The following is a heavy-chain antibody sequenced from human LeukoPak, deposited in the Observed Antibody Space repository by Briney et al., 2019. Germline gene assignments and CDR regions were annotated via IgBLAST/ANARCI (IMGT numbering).Heavy chain of an antibody. CDR2: IKRKTDGGTA. Sequence: GGSLRLSCAASGFSFSNAWMNWVRQALGKGLEWVGLIKRKTDGGTADYAAPVKGRFTISRDDSKNTVHLQMNSLKTEDTAVYYCITDENYYDSSGYHYRDYWGQGTLVTVSS. D-gene: IGHD3-22*01. J-gene: IGHJ4*02. CDR1: GFSFSNAW. V-gene: IGHV3-15*01. CDR3: ITDENYYDSSGYHYRDY.